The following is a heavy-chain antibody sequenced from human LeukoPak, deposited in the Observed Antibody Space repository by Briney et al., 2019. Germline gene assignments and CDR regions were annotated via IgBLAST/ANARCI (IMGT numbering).Heavy chain of an antibody. D-gene: IGHD6-19*01. V-gene: IGHV3-30*18. Sequence: GRSLRLSCAASGFTFSSSGMHWVRQAPGKGLEWVAVISYDGSNKYYADSVKGRFTISRDNSKNTLYLQMNSLRAEDTAVYYCAKDQAGAVAAYYFDYWGQGTLVTVSS. CDR1: GFTFSSSG. J-gene: IGHJ4*02. CDR3: AKDQAGAVAAYYFDY. CDR2: ISYDGSNK.